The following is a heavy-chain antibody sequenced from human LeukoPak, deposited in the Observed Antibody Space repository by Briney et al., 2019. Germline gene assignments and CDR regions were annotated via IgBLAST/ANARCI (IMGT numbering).Heavy chain of an antibody. CDR2: IYSGGST. D-gene: IGHD4/OR15-4a*01. Sequence: GGSLRLSCAASGFTVSSNYMSWVRQAPGKGLEWVSVIYSGGSTYYAGSVKGRFTISRHNSKNTLYLQMNSLRAEDTAVYYCATSYRPGTIYYGMDVWGQGTTVTVSS. V-gene: IGHV3-53*04. J-gene: IGHJ6*02. CDR3: ATSYRPGTIYYGMDV. CDR1: GFTVSSNY.